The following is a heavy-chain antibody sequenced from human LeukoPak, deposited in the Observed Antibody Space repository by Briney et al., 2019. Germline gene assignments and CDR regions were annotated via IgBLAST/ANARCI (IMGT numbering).Heavy chain of an antibody. Sequence: SETLSLTCAVYGGSFSGYYWSWIRQPPGKGLEWIGEINHSGSTNYNPSLKSRVTISVDTSKNQFSLKLSSVTAADTAVYYCAARLYSSSWYVDYWGQGTPVTVSS. CDR3: AARLYSSSWYVDY. CDR2: INHSGST. V-gene: IGHV4-34*01. CDR1: GGSFSGYY. D-gene: IGHD6-13*01. J-gene: IGHJ4*02.